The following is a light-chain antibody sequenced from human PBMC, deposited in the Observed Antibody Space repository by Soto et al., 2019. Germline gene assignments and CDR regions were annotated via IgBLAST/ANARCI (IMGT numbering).Light chain of an antibody. J-gene: IGKJ1*01. CDR1: QGFSTY. CDR3: QQSYSSTWT. V-gene: IGKV1-39*01. CDR2: AAS. Sequence: DIQMTQSPSSLSASVGDRVTITCRASQGFSTYLNWYQQKPGNAPKLLIYAASTLQSGVPSRFSGSGSETDFTLTISSLQPEDFATYSCQQSYSSTWTLGQGTKVDI.